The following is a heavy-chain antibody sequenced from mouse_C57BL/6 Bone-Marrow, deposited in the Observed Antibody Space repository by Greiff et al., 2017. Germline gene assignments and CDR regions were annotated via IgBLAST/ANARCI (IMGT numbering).Heavy chain of an antibody. CDR1: GYTFTSYW. V-gene: IGHV1-69*01. CDR3: AREAYYVAMDY. CDR2: IDPSDSYT. D-gene: IGHD1-1*01. Sequence: QVQLQQPGAELVMPGASVKLSCKASGYTFTSYWMHWVKQRPGQGLEWIGEIDPSDSYTNYNQKFKGKSTLTVDKSSSTAYMQLSRLTSEDSAVYYCAREAYYVAMDYWGQGTSVTVSS. J-gene: IGHJ4*01.